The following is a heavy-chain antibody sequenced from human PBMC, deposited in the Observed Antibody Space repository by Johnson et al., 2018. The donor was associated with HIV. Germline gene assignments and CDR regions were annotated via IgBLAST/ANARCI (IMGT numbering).Heavy chain of an antibody. Sequence: QVQLVESGGGLIQPGGSLGLSCAASQFTFSSYGMHWVRQAPGKGLEWVAFIRYDGSNKYYADSVKGRFTISRDNSKNTLYLQMNSLRAEDTAVYYCAKDRAIYSSRAVVAFDIWGHGTMVTVSS. D-gene: IGHD6-13*01. J-gene: IGHJ3*02. V-gene: IGHV3-30*02. CDR2: IRYDGSNK. CDR3: AKDRAIYSSRAVVAFDI. CDR1: QFTFSSYG.